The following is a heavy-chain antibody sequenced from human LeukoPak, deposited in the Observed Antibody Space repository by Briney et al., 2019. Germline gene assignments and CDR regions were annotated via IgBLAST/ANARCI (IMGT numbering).Heavy chain of an antibody. CDR2: ISGGSSST. V-gene: IGHV3-23*01. Sequence: PGGSLRLSCAASGFTFSTYAMSWVRQAPGKGLEWVSAISGGSSSTYYADSVKGRFTISRDKSKNTLSLQLNSLRAEDTALYYCAKDRRSMVVTPSWAFDIWGQGTLVTVSS. CDR1: GFTFSTYA. D-gene: IGHD4-23*01. CDR3: AKDRRSMVVTPSWAFDI. J-gene: IGHJ3*02.